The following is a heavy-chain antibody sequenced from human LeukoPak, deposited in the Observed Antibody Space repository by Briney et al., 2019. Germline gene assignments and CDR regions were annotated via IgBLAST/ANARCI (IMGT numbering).Heavy chain of an antibody. CDR1: GGSISSYY. CDR3: ARSDGYNHDY. V-gene: IGHV4-4*09. Sequence: SETLSLTCTVSGGSISSYYWSWIRRPPGKGLEWIGYIYTSGSTNYNPSLKSRVTISVDTSKNQFSLKLSSVTAADTAVYYCARSDGYNHDYWGQGTLVTVSS. D-gene: IGHD5-24*01. CDR2: IYTSGST. J-gene: IGHJ4*02.